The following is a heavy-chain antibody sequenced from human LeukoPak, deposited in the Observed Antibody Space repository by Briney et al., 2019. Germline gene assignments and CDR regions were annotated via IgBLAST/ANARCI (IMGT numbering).Heavy chain of an antibody. J-gene: IGHJ4*02. Sequence: GGSLRLSCAASGFTFSSYAMHWVRQAPGKGLEWVAVISYDGSNKYYADSVKGRFTISRDNSKNTLYLQMNSLRAEDTAVYYCAKDTYYDFWSGYFPSFDYWGQGTLVTVSS. V-gene: IGHV3-30-3*01. CDR2: ISYDGSNK. CDR1: GFTFSSYA. CDR3: AKDTYYDFWSGYFPSFDY. D-gene: IGHD3-3*01.